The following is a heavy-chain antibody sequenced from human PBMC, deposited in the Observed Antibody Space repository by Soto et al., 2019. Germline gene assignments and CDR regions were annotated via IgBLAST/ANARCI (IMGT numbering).Heavy chain of an antibody. J-gene: IGHJ4*02. CDR2: ISYDGSNK. V-gene: IGHV3-30*18. Sequence: QVQLVESGGGVVQPGRSLRLSCAASGFTFSSYGMHWVRQAPGKGLKWVAVISYDGSNKYYADSVKGRFTISRDNSKNTLYLQMNSLRAEDTAVYYCAKDNAGSGYAYWGQGTLVTVSS. CDR1: GFTFSSYG. CDR3: AKDNAGSGYAY. D-gene: IGHD5-12*01.